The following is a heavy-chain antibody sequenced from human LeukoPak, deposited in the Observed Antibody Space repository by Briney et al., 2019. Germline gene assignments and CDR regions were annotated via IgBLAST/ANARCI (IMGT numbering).Heavy chain of an antibody. CDR3: ARVSVVVPAAMHNYYYYYMDV. CDR2: INTNTGNP. Sequence: AAVKVSCKASGYTFTSYAMNWERQAPGQGLEWMGWINTNTGNPTYAQGFTGRFVFSLDTSVSTAYLQISSLKAEDTAVYYCARVSVVVPAAMHNYYYYYMDVWGKGTTVTVSS. D-gene: IGHD2-2*01. CDR1: GYTFTSYA. V-gene: IGHV7-4-1*02. J-gene: IGHJ6*03.